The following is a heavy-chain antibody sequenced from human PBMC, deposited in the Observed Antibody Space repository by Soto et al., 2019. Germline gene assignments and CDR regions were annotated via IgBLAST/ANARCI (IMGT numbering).Heavy chain of an antibody. CDR1: GFTFSSYG. Sequence: PGGSMRLSWAAAGFTFSSYGMHWVRQAPGKGLEWVAVISYDGSNKNYADSVKGRFTISRDNSKNTLYLQMNSLRAEDTAVYYCAKAGSGLFDFDYWGQGTLVTVSS. CDR3: AKAGSGLFDFDY. CDR2: ISYDGSNK. V-gene: IGHV3-30*18. D-gene: IGHD6-19*01. J-gene: IGHJ4*02.